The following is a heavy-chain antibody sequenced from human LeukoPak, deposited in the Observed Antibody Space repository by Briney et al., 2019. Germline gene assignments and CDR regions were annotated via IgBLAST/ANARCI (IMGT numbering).Heavy chain of an antibody. CDR1: GGTFSSYA. CDR3: ARGGIVGALSHYDY. Sequence: EASVKVSCQASGGTFSSYAISWVRQAPGQGLEWMGGIIPIFGTANYAQKFQGRVTITADESTSTAYMELSSLRSEDTAVYYCARGGIVGALSHYDYWGQGTLVTVSS. D-gene: IGHD1-26*01. CDR2: IIPIFGTA. J-gene: IGHJ4*02. V-gene: IGHV1-69*13.